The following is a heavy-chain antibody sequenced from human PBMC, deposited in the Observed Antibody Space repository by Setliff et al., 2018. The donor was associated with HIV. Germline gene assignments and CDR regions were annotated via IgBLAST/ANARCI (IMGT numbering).Heavy chain of an antibody. CDR2: FYTTGN. CDR3: ARDGGVAGTFAHDY. D-gene: IGHD6-19*01. V-gene: IGHV4-39*02. Sequence: SETLSLTCTVFGDFISSSSYYWAWIRQPPGKGLEWIGSFYTTGNVYSPSFKSRVSISIDTAKTQLSLRLTSVTAADTAVYYCARDGGVAGTFAHDYWGQGTLVTVSS. J-gene: IGHJ4*02. CDR1: GDFISSSSYY.